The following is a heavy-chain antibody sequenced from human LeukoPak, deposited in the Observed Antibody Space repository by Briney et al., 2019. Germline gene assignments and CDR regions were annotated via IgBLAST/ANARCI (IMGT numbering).Heavy chain of an antibody. CDR2: ISSTG. CDR1: GFIFGDYY. J-gene: IGHJ4*02. Sequence: GGSLRLSCAASGFIFGDYYVSWIRQAPGKGLEWISYISSTGNDADSVKGRFTISKDHAKKSVHLEMNSLRDEDAAIYYCAREAVGGRYFDYWGQGTLVADSS. D-gene: IGHD6-19*01. CDR3: AREAVGGRYFDY. V-gene: IGHV3-11*01.